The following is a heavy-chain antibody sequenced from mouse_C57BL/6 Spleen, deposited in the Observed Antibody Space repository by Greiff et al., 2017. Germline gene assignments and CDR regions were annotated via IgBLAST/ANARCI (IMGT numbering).Heavy chain of an antibody. CDR3: TTLTTGY. CDR2: IDPENGDT. CDR1: GFNIKDVY. V-gene: IGHV14-4*01. Sequence: VQLKQSGAELVRPGASVKLSCTASGFNIKDVYMHWVKQRPEQGLEWIGWIDPENGDTEYASKFQGKATITADTSSNTAYLQLSSLTSEDTAIYYCTTLTTGYWGQGTTLTVSS. D-gene: IGHD1-1*01. J-gene: IGHJ2*01.